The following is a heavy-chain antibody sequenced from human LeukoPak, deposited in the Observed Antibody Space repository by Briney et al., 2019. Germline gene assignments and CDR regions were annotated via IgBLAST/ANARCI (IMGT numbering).Heavy chain of an antibody. CDR1: GFTFSNAW. CDR3: TTDLGIPSGGDFDC. D-gene: IGHD6-13*01. J-gene: IGHJ4*02. V-gene: IGHV3-15*01. CDR2: IKSKSDGGTV. Sequence: GGSLRLSCAASGFTFSNAWMSWVRQAPGKGLEWVGRIKSKSDGGTVDYGAPVKGRFTISRDDSKNTLYLQMCSLKTEDTAVYYCTTDLGIPSGGDFDCWGQGTLVTVSS.